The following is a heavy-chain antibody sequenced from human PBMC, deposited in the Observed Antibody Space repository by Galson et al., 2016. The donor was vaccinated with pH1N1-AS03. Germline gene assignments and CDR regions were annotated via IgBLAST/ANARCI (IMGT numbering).Heavy chain of an antibody. Sequence: SVKVSCKVSGGTFSSYAISWVRQAPGQGLEWMARIIPIVGITNFAQRFQGRVTTTADKSRTTAYMELSSLRFEDTAVYYCARDVNYGMDVWGQGTTATVSS. CDR3: ARDVNYGMDV. V-gene: IGHV1-69*04. CDR2: IIPIVGIT. CDR1: GGTFSSYA. J-gene: IGHJ6*02.